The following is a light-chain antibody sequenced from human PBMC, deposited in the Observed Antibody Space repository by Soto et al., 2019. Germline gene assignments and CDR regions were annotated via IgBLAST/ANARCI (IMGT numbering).Light chain of an antibody. Sequence: TQSPATLSVSPGERATLSCRASQSVSDYLAWYQQRPGQAPRLLIYDASTRATGIPARFSGSGSGTDFTLTISSLEPEDFAVYHCQQRSNWPSITFGQGTKVDIK. V-gene: IGKV3-11*01. CDR2: DAS. CDR1: QSVSDY. CDR3: QQRSNWPSIT. J-gene: IGKJ1*01.